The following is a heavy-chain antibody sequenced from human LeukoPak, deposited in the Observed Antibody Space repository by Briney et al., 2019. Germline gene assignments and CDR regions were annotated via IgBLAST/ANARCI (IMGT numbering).Heavy chain of an antibody. Sequence: PGGSLRLSCAASGSIFSSHWMSWVRQAPGKGLEWAANIKEDATEKFYLDSVKGRFSISRDNAKNSLHLQMNSLRVEDTAVYYCVRDTSGPESWGQGTLVTVSS. D-gene: IGHD5-12*01. V-gene: IGHV3-7*01. CDR2: IKEDATEK. CDR1: GSIFSSHW. CDR3: VRDTSGPES. J-gene: IGHJ5*02.